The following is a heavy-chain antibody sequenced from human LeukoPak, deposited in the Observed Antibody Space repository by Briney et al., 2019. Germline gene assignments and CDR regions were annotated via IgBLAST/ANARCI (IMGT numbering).Heavy chain of an antibody. D-gene: IGHD1-26*01. CDR1: GFTFSNYY. CDR2: ISSSGSTI. V-gene: IGHV3-11*01. CDR3: ATASRSYSIDY. J-gene: IGHJ4*02. Sequence: AGSLRLSCAASGFTFSNYYMSWIRQAPGKGLEWVSHISSSGSTIYYADSVKGRFTISRDNAKNSLYLQMNSLRAEDTAVYYCATASRSYSIDYCGQGTLVTVSS.